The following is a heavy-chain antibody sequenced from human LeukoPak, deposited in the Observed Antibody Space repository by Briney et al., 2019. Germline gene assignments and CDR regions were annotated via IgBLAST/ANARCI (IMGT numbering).Heavy chain of an antibody. D-gene: IGHD3-3*01. CDR1: GGSISSGGYY. Sequence: SQTLSLTCTVSGGSISSGGYYWSWIRQPPGKGLEWIGYIYHSGSTYYNPSLKSRVTISVDTSKNQFSLKLSSVTAADTAVYYCARQTGVVIIRPFDYWGQGTLVTVSS. V-gene: IGHV4-30-2*01. J-gene: IGHJ4*02. CDR2: IYHSGST. CDR3: ARQTGVVIIRPFDY.